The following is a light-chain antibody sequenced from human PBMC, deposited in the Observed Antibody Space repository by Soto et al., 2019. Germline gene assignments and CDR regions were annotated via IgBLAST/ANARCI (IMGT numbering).Light chain of an antibody. CDR3: QQYNNLPPA. Sequence: EIVMTQSPATLSVSPGERATLSCRASQSVSSNLAWYQQKPGHTPRLLIYGASTRSSRIPGRFIGSGCGTELTITISSLQSEDFAVYYCQQYNNLPPAFGQGNKVQIK. J-gene: IGKJ1*01. CDR1: QSVSSN. CDR2: GAS. V-gene: IGKV3-15*01.